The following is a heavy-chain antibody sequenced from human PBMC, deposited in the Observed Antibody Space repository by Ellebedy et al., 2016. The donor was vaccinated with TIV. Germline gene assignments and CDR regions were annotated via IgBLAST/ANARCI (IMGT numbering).Heavy chain of an antibody. CDR1: GFTFSSHA. Sequence: GESLKISCAASGFTFSSHAMHWVRQAPGKGLQWVAVISYDGSSKYYADSVKGRFTISRDNAKNSLFLQMNNLRAEDTAVYYCARHLLGRLTYLDTWGQGALVTVSS. J-gene: IGHJ4*02. V-gene: IGHV3-30*04. CDR3: ARHLLGRLTYLDT. CDR2: ISYDGSSK. D-gene: IGHD2/OR15-2a*01.